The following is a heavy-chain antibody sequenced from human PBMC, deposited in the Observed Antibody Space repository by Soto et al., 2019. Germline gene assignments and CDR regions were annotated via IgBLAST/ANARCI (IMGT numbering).Heavy chain of an antibody. CDR1: GYSFTRYW. CDR3: ASPPLYYDILTGSPGWYYFDY. Sequence: PGESLKISCKGSGYSFTRYWISWVRQMPGKGLEWMGRIDPSDSYTNYSPSFQGHVTIPADKSISTAYLQWSSLKASDTAMYYCASPPLYYDILTGSPGWYYFDYWGQGTLVTVSS. J-gene: IGHJ4*02. D-gene: IGHD3-9*01. V-gene: IGHV5-10-1*01. CDR2: IDPSDSYT.